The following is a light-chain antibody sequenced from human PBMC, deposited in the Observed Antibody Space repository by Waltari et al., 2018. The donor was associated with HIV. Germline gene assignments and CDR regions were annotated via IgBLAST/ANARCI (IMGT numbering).Light chain of an antibody. V-gene: IGLV2-23*02. Sequence: QSALTQPAPVSGSPGQSIPISCTGPSSDVGGYNLVPRYQQHPGKAPKLMIYEVSKRPSGVSNRFSGSKSGNTASLTISGLQAEDEADYYCCAYAGSTTYVIFGGGTKLTV. CDR2: EVS. CDR3: CAYAGSTTYVI. CDR1: SSDVGGYNL. J-gene: IGLJ2*01.